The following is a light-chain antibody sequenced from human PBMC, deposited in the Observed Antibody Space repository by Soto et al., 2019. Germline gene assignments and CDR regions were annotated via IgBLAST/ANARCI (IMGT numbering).Light chain of an antibody. CDR3: QQYGSSGT. CDR1: QSINNN. Sequence: EIVLTQSPGTLSLSPGERATLSCRASQSINNNLTWYQQKPGQAPRLLIYGASNRATGIPDRFSGSGPGTDFTLTISRLEPEDFAVYYCQQYGSSGTFGQGTKVDIK. J-gene: IGKJ1*01. V-gene: IGKV3-20*01. CDR2: GAS.